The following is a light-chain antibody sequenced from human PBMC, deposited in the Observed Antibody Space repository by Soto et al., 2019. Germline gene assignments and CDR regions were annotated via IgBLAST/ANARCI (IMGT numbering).Light chain of an antibody. Sequence: DIQMTQSPSSLSASVGDRVTITCRASESISTWLAWYQQKPGKAPKLLIYGASSLESGVPPRFSGDGSGTEFTLTISSLQPDDFATYYCQQYNSYPWTFGQGTKVDIK. CDR1: ESISTW. J-gene: IGKJ1*01. CDR2: GAS. CDR3: QQYNSYPWT. V-gene: IGKV1-5*03.